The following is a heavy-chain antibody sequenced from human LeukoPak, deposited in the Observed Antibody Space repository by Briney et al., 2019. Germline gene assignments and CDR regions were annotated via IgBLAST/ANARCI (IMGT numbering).Heavy chain of an antibody. CDR3: ASLVTKYGSGSYYFDY. J-gene: IGHJ4*02. CDR2: IYTSGST. V-gene: IGHV4-61*02. Sequence: SETLSLTCTVSGGSISSGSYYWSWIRQPAGKGLEWIGCIYTSGSTNYNPSLKSRVTISVDTSKNQFSLKLSSVTAADTAVYYCASLVTKYGSGSYYFDYWGQGTLVTVSS. CDR1: GGSISSGSYY. D-gene: IGHD3-10*01.